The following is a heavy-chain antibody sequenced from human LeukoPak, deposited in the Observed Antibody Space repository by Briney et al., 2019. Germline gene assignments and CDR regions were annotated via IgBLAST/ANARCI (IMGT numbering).Heavy chain of an antibody. Sequence: ASVKVSCMASGYTFTGYYMRWVRQAPGQGLEGMGWINPNSGGTNYAQKFQGRVIMTSDTSLSAASMSLSRLTQSRAPVCYLPRDLFRRFLEWLLVFDPWGQGTLVTV. D-gene: IGHD3-3*01. CDR2: INPNSGGT. CDR1: GYTFTGYY. V-gene: IGHV1-2*02. J-gene: IGHJ5*02. CDR3: PRDLFRRFLEWLLVFDP.